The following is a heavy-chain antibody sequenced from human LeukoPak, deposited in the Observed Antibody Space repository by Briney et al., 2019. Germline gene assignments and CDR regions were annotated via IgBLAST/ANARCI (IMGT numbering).Heavy chain of an antibody. J-gene: IGHJ3*02. CDR3: AAGSGWYFGAFDI. CDR1: GFIFSSYA. V-gene: IGHV3-30-3*01. CDR2: ISYDGSNK. Sequence: GGSLRLSCAASGFIFSSYAMHGVREAPGKGLEWVAVISYDGSNKYYADSVKGRFTISRDNSKNTLYLQMNSLRAEDTAVYYCAAGSGWYFGAFDIWGQGTMVTVSS. D-gene: IGHD6-19*01.